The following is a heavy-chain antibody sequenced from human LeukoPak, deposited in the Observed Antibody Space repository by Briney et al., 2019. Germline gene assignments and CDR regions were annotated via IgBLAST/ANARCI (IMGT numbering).Heavy chain of an antibody. CDR1: GGSIRSDY. CDR3: ASVRTYGSDAFDI. V-gene: IGHV4-4*07. Sequence: SETLSLTCTASGGSIRSDYWSWIRQAAGKGLEWIGRIYTNGNTNYNPSLKSRVTMSTDASRNQFSLTLTSLTAADTAVYYCASVRTYGSDAFDIWGQGTRVTVSS. J-gene: IGHJ3*02. CDR2: IYTNGNT. D-gene: IGHD2-8*01.